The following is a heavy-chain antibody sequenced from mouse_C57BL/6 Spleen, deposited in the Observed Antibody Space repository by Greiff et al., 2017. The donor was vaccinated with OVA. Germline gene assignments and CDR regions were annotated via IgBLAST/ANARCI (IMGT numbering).Heavy chain of an antibody. CDR2: VSYDGSN. D-gene: IGHD4-1*01. J-gene: IGHJ4*01. V-gene: IGHV3-6*01. Sequence: EVKLVESGPGLVKPSQSLSLTCSVTGYSITSGYYWNWIRQFPGNKLEWMGYVSYDGSNNYNPSLKNRISITRDTSKNQFFLKLNSVTTEDTATYYCARGGGNWDYYAMDYWGQGTSVTVSS. CDR3: ARGGGNWDYYAMDY. CDR1: GYSITSGYY.